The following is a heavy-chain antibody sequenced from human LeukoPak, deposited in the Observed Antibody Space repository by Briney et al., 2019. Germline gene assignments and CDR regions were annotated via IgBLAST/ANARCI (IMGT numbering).Heavy chain of an antibody. J-gene: IGHJ4*02. CDR3: ARGDYDFWSGYVNY. D-gene: IGHD3-3*01. CDR1: GGSISSGSYY. Sequence: SETLSLTCTVSGGSISSGSYYWSWIRQPAGKGLEWIGRIYTSGSTNYNPSLKSRVTISVDTSKNQFSLKLSSVTAADTAVYYCARGDYDFWSGYVNYWGQGTLVTVSS. V-gene: IGHV4-61*02. CDR2: IYTSGST.